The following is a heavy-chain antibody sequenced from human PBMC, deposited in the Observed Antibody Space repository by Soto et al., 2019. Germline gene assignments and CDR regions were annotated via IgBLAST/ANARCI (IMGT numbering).Heavy chain of an antibody. D-gene: IGHD3-9*01. CDR3: AKESELRHFDFDS. Sequence: GGSLRLSCTASGFTFSSCAMSWVRQTPGKGLEWVAGISESGADTYYVDSVKGHFTISRDNSKNTLSLQMDSLRAEDTAVCYCAKESELRHFDFDSWGPGTLVTVSS. J-gene: IGHJ4*02. V-gene: IGHV3-23*01. CDR1: GFTFSSCA. CDR2: ISESGADT.